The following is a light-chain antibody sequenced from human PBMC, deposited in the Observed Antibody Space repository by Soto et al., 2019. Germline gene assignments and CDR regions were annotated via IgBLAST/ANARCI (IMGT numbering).Light chain of an antibody. V-gene: IGKV3-15*01. J-gene: IGKJ5*01. Sequence: EIVMTQSPATLSVSPGERATLSCRASQSVSRNLAWYQQKPGQAPRLLIYDASTRAPGLPARFRGGGSGPAVTPIISSLQYEDFVVYYCQQYYSWPPITFGQGTRLEIK. CDR1: QSVSRN. CDR2: DAS. CDR3: QQYYSWPPIT.